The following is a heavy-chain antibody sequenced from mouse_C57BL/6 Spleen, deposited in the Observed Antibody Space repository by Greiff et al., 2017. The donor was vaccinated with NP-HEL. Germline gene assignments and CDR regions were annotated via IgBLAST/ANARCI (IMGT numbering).Heavy chain of an antibody. CDR3: ARDRGSNYVGAMDY. J-gene: IGHJ4*01. V-gene: IGHV5-4*01. D-gene: IGHD2-5*01. CDR2: ISDGGSYT. Sequence: EVKLVESGGGLVKPGGSLKLSCAASGFTFSSYAMSWVRQTPEKRLEWVATISDGGSYTYYPDNVKGRFTISRDNAKNNLYLQMSHLKSEDTAMYYCARDRGSNYVGAMDYWGQGTSVTVSS. CDR1: GFTFSSYA.